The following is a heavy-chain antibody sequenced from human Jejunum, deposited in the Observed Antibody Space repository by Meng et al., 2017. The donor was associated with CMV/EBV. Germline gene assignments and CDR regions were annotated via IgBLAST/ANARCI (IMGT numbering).Heavy chain of an antibody. CDR1: GGSVSSGGYH. CDR3: ARVSSGWDYFDY. CDR2: IYYSGST. J-gene: IGHJ4*02. V-gene: IGHV4-31*03. D-gene: IGHD6-19*01. Sequence: LLEWGPGLVKPSQPLALTCTVSGGSVSSGGYHWTWIRQHPGKGLEWFRHIYYSGSTFYNPSLKRRVIISIDTSKNQFSLNLRSVTAADTAVYYCARVSSGWDYFDYWGQGTLVTVSS.